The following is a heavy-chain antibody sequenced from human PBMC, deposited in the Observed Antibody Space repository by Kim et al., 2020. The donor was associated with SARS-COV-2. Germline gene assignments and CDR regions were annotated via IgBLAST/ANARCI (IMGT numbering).Heavy chain of an antibody. CDR2: IYYSGST. CDR1: GGSISSGGYY. V-gene: IGHV4-31*03. D-gene: IGHD2-15*01. CDR3: ARDTLYCSGGSCYGLLDP. J-gene: IGHJ5*02. Sequence: SETLSLTCTVSGGSISSGGYYWTWIRQHPGKGLEWIGYIYYSGSTSYNPSLKSRVTISVDTSKTQFSLKLTSVTAADTAVYYCARDTLYCSGGSCYGLLDPWGQGTLVTVSS.